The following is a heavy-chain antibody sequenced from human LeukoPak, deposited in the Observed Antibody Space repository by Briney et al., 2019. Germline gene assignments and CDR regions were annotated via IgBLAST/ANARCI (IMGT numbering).Heavy chain of an antibody. V-gene: IGHV3-11*01. CDR1: GFTFSSYA. CDR3: ARGYYGMDV. CDR2: TSSSGSTI. Sequence: PGGSLRLSCAASGFTFSSYAMSWIRQAPGKGLEWVSHTSSSGSTIDYADSVKGRFTISRDNARNSLYLQMNSLRAEDTAVYYCARGYYGMDVWGRGTTVTVSS. J-gene: IGHJ6*02.